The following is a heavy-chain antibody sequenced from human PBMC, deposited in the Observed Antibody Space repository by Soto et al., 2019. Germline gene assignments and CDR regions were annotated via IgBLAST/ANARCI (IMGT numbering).Heavy chain of an antibody. Sequence: SVTVSCTASGYTFTYRYLHWVRQAPGQALEWMGWITPFNGNTNYAQKFQDRVTITRDRSMSTAYMELSSLRSEDTAMYYCASAGGDYSNHYYYYYGMDVWGQGTTVTVSS. V-gene: IGHV1-45*02. CDR1: GYTFTYRY. D-gene: IGHD4-4*01. CDR2: ITPFNGNT. CDR3: ASAGGDYSNHYYYYYGMDV. J-gene: IGHJ6*02.